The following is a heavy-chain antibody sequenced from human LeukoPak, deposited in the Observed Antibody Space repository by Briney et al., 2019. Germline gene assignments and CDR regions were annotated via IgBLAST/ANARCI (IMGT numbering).Heavy chain of an antibody. D-gene: IGHD6-13*01. CDR2: IYYSGST. V-gene: IGHV4-39*01. Sequence: SETLSLTCTVSGGSISSSSYYWGWIRQPPGKGLEWIGSIYYSGSTYYTPSLKSRVTISVDTSKTQFSLKLSSVTAADTAVYYCATMTAPWQLARYWGQGTLVTVSS. CDR1: GGSISSSSYY. CDR3: ATMTAPWQLARY. J-gene: IGHJ4*02.